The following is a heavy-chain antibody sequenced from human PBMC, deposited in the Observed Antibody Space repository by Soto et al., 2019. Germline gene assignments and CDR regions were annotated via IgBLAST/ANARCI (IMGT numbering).Heavy chain of an antibody. CDR3: ARDKIADLFDY. Sequence: GYTWAWIRQPPGKALEWIGHTYHSGNPYYNPSLKSRVIISVDRSKNQFSLKLTSVTAADTAVYYCARDKIADLFDYWGQGTLVTVSS. V-gene: IGHV4-30-2*01. CDR1: GYT. CDR2: TYHSGNP. D-gene: IGHD2-21*01. J-gene: IGHJ4*02.